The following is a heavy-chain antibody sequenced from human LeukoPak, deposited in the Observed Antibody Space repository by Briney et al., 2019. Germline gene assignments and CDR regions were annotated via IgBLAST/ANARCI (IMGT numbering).Heavy chain of an antibody. CDR3: ASGTKGGMDV. Sequence: GGSLSLSCAASGFTFSSYSMNWVRQAPGKGLEWVSYISSSSSTIYYADSVKGRFTISRDNAKNSLYLQMNSLRAEDTAVYYCASGTKGGMDVWGQGTTVTVSS. CDR2: ISSSSSTI. D-gene: IGHD1-7*01. CDR1: GFTFSSYS. J-gene: IGHJ6*02. V-gene: IGHV3-48*04.